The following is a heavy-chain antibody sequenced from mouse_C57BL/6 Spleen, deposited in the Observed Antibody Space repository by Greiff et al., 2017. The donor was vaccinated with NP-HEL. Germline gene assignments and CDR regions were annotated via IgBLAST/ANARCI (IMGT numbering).Heavy chain of an antibody. V-gene: IGHV5-9*01. CDR1: GFTFSSYT. CDR2: ISGGGGNT. J-gene: IGHJ2*01. CDR3: ARRGYSNYEEYYFDY. Sequence: EVKVVESGGGLVKPGGSLKLSCAASGFTFSSYTMSWVRQTPEKRLEWVATISGGGGNTYYPDSVKGRFTISRNNAKNTLYLQMSSLRSEDTALYYCARRGYSNYEEYYFDYWGQGTTLTVSS. D-gene: IGHD2-5*01.